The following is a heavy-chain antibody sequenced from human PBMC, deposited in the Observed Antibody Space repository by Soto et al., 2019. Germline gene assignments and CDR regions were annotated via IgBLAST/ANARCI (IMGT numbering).Heavy chain of an antibody. J-gene: IGHJ4*02. CDR3: ARVSAALSGEGEFDY. V-gene: IGHV4-30-2*01. D-gene: IGHD3-16*01. CDR1: GGSISSGGYS. Sequence: QLQLQESGSGLVKPSQTLSLTCAVSGGSISSGGYSWSWIRQPPGKGLEWIGYIYHSGSTYYNPSLTSRVTTSVDWSKNQFSRTLRAVTAADTAVYDCARVSAALSGEGEFDYWGQATLVTVSS. CDR2: IYHSGST.